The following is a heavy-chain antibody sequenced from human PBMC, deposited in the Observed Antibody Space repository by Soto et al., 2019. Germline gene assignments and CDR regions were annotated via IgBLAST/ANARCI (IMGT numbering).Heavy chain of an antibody. J-gene: IGHJ6*02. CDR2: TYYSGST. V-gene: IGHV4-61*01. Sequence: SETLSLTCTVSGGSVSSGIYYWSWIRHPPGKGLEWIGYTYYSGSTNYNPSLKSRVTISVDTSKNQFSLKLSSVTAADTAVYYCARDRVPATPGEDYYYGMDVWGQGTTVTVSS. CDR3: ARDRVPATPGEDYYYGMDV. D-gene: IGHD2-2*01. CDR1: GGSVSSGIYY.